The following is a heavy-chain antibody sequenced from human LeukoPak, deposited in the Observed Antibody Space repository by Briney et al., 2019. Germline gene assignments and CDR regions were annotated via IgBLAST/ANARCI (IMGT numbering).Heavy chain of an antibody. V-gene: IGHV4-39*07. Sequence: SETLSLTCTVSGGAISSSRHSWTWIPQPPGKGLEWIGIIYYNGSTYYNPSLKSRVTISVDTSKNQFSLKLSSVTAADIAVYYCATGKVFPTYDFWSGPIDYWGQGTLVTVSS. CDR3: ATGKVFPTYDFWSGPIDY. J-gene: IGHJ4*02. CDR1: GGAISSSRHS. D-gene: IGHD3-3*01. CDR2: IYYNGST.